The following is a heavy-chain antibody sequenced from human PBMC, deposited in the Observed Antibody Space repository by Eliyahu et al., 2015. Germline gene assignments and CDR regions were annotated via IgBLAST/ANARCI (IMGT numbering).Heavy chain of an antibody. CDR1: GYTFTSYG. CDR2: ISAYNGNT. D-gene: IGHD6-13*01. Sequence: QVQLVQSGAEVKKPGASVKVSCKASGYTFTSYGISWWGRQAPGQGLEWMGWISAYNGNTNYAQKLQGRVTMTTDTSTSTAYMELRSLRSDDTAVYYCARAHSTPYSSSWYLRFDPWGQGTLVTVSS. J-gene: IGHJ5*02. V-gene: IGHV1-18*01. CDR3: ARAHSTPYSSSWYLRFDP.